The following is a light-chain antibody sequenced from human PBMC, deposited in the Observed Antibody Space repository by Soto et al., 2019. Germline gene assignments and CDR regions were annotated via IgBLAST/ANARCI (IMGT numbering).Light chain of an antibody. Sequence: EIVLTQSPDTLSFSPGERATLSCRASKSVTSYLAWSQQKPGQAPRLLIYDASNRATGIPARFSGSGSGTDFTLTISSLEPEDFSVYYCQQRSNWPPLFGPGTKVDIK. V-gene: IGKV3-11*01. CDR1: KSVTSY. J-gene: IGKJ3*01. CDR2: DAS. CDR3: QQRSNWPPL.